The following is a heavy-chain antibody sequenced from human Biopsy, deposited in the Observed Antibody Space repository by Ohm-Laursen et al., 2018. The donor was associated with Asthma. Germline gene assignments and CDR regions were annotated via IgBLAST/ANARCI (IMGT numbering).Heavy chain of an antibody. CDR1: GYTFTHYA. V-gene: IGHV1-3*01. D-gene: IGHD2-8*02. CDR2: INAGNGKL. CDR3: ARDGNWCRLRNCSPPGYWFDP. J-gene: IGHJ5*02. Sequence: GASVKVSCKASGYTFTHYAIHWLRQAPGQRPEWIGWINAGNGKLEYSGKFQGRVTITRDTSATTAYMELSSLTSGDTAVYHCARDGNWCRLRNCSPPGYWFDPWGQGTLVTVSS.